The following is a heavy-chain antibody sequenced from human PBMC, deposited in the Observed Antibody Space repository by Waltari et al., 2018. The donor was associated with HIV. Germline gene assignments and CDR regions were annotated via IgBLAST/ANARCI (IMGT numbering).Heavy chain of an antibody. CDR3: ARAYLGAAYYFDF. D-gene: IGHD2-15*01. CDR1: GYTFTDYY. Sequence: QVQLVQSGAEVRKPGASVKVSCRASGYTFTDYYFHWVRQSPGQGLEWMGSINPNSGGTNYAQKFQGWVTMTRDTSISTAYMELSGLKSDDTALYYCARAYLGAAYYFDFWGQGTLVTVSS. CDR2: INPNSGGT. V-gene: IGHV1-2*04. J-gene: IGHJ4*02.